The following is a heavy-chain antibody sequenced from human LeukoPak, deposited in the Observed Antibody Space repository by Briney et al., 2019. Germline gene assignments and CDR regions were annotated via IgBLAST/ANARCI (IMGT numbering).Heavy chain of an antibody. CDR2: IYYSGSA. CDR1: GGSISDSNYY. V-gene: IGHV4-39*01. D-gene: IGHD6-25*01. Sequence: SETLSLTCTVSGGSISDSNYYWGWIRQPPGRGLEWIANIYYSGSAYYSPSLKSRVTVSIDTSKNQFSLKLDSVTAADTAVYYCARQSTIAAARIDPWGQGTLVTVSS. CDR3: ARQSTIAAARIDP. J-gene: IGHJ5*02.